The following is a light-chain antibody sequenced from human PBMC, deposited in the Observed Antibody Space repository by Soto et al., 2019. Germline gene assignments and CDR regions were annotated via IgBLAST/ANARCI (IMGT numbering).Light chain of an antibody. CDR1: QSVSSSY. Sequence: EIVLTQSPGTLSLSPGERATLSCRASQSVSSSYLAWYQHKRGQAPRLLIYGASSRATGIPDRFSGSGSGTDFTLTISRLEPEDFAVYYCQQYGSSPPTFGQGTKVEIK. CDR2: GAS. V-gene: IGKV3-20*01. J-gene: IGKJ1*01. CDR3: QQYGSSPPT.